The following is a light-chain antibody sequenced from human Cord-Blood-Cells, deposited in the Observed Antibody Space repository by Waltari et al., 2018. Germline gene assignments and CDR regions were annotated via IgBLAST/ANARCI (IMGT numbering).Light chain of an antibody. J-gene: IGLJ3*02. V-gene: IGLV2-14*03. CDR1: SSDVGGYNY. Sequence: QSALTQPASVSGSPGQSITISCTGTSSDVGGYNYVSWYQQHPGKAPKLMIYDDSNRRSGVSNHFSGAKSGDTASLTISGRQADDEADYYCSSYTSSSSWVFGGGTKLTVL. CDR3: SSYTSSSSWV. CDR2: DDS.